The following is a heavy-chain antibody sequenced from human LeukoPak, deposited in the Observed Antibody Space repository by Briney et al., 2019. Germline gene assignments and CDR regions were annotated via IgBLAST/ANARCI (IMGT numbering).Heavy chain of an antibody. Sequence: ASVKVSCKASGYXFTGYFMHWVGQAAGQGLDWMGWINPNSGGTNYAQKFQGRVTMTRDTSISTAYMELSRLRSDDTAVYYCAVDAIAAARSKQRNWFDPWGQGTLVTVSS. CDR1: GYXFTGYF. CDR2: INPNSGGT. J-gene: IGHJ5*02. D-gene: IGHD6-13*01. CDR3: AVDAIAAARSKQRNWFDP. V-gene: IGHV1-2*02.